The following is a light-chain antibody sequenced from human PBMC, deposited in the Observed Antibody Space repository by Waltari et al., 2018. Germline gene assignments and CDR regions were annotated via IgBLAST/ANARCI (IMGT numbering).Light chain of an antibody. CDR3: QAWDSSIAV. Sequence: SYELTQPPSMSVSPGQTTSITCSGDKLGDKYACCYQQKPGQSPVVVIYQDDKRPSGIPERFSGSNSGNTATLTISGTQAMDEADYYCQAWDSSIAVFGGGTKLTVL. J-gene: IGLJ2*01. V-gene: IGLV3-1*01. CDR1: KLGDKY. CDR2: QDD.